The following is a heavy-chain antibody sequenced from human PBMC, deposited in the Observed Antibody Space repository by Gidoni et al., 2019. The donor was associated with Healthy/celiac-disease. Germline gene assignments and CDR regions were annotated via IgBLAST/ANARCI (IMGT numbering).Heavy chain of an antibody. Sequence: QVQLVESGGGVVQPGRSLRLSCAASGFTFSSYGLHWVRQAQGKGLEWVAVISYDGSNKYYADSVKGRFTISRDNSKNTLYLQMNSLRAEDTAVYYCAKGHAWDIAVAGTPPWDVWGQGTTVTVSS. J-gene: IGHJ6*02. CDR1: GFTFSSYG. CDR2: ISYDGSNK. V-gene: IGHV3-30*18. CDR3: AKGHAWDIAVAGTPPWDV. D-gene: IGHD6-19*01.